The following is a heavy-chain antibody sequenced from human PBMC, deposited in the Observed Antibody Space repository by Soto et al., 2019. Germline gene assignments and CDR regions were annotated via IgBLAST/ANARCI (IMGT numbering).Heavy chain of an antibody. CDR3: AREPYYGGNTAHHPYFDY. V-gene: IGHV4-59*01. J-gene: IGHJ4*02. Sequence: PSETLSLTCTVSGGSIISYYWSWIRQPPGKGLEWIGYIYYSGSTNYNPSLKSRVTISVDTSKNQFSLKLSYVTAADTAVYYCAREPYYGGNTAHHPYFDYCGEGTMVPV. CDR1: GGSIISYY. D-gene: IGHD4-17*01. CDR2: IYYSGST.